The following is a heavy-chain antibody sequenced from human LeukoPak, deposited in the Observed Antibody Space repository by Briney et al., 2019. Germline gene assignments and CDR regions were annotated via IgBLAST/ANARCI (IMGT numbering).Heavy chain of an antibody. Sequence: SETLSLTCTVSGGSISSYYWSWLRQPPGKGLEWIGYIYYSGSTNYNPSLKSRVTISVDTSKNQFSLKLSSVTAADTAVYYCARETYYYDSSGYYSAFDIWGQGTMVTVSS. CDR2: IYYSGST. D-gene: IGHD3-22*01. CDR1: GGSISSYY. CDR3: ARETYYYDSSGYYSAFDI. J-gene: IGHJ3*02. V-gene: IGHV4-59*01.